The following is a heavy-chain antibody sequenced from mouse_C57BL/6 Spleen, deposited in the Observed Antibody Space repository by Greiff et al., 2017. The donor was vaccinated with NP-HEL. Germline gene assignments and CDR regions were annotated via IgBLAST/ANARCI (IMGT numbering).Heavy chain of an antibody. J-gene: IGHJ4*01. CDR2: IYPGDGDT. D-gene: IGHD1-1*01. Sequence: LEESGAELVKPGASVKISCKASGYAFSSYWMNWVKQRPGKGLEWIGQIYPGDGDTNYNGKFKGKATLTADKSSSTAYMQLSSLTSEDSAVYFCARLGTTVPSGAMDYWGQGTSVTVSS. CDR1: GYAFSSYW. CDR3: ARLGTTVPSGAMDY. V-gene: IGHV1-80*01.